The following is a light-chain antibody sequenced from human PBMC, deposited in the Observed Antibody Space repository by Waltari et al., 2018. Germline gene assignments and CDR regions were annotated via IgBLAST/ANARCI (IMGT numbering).Light chain of an antibody. CDR1: SSDVGASNY. Sequence: QSALTQPPSASGSPGQSVTISCTGTSSDVGASNYVSWTQHHPGKAPKLMIYEVSKRPPGVPDRFSGSKSGNTASLTVSGLQAEDEADYYCSSYAGSNDVAFGGGTKLSVL. CDR2: EVS. V-gene: IGLV2-8*01. CDR3: SSYAGSNDVA. J-gene: IGLJ2*01.